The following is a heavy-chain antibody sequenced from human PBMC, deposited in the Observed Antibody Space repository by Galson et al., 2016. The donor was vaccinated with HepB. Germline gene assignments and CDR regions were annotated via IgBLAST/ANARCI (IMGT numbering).Heavy chain of an antibody. Sequence: SLRLSCAASGFTFSSYDMSWVRQAPGKGLEWVSDTTGSGGRTNYVDSVKGRFTISRDNSKNTLCLQMNSLRAEDTAVYYCAKGLTAAAPGWTPSGGQGTTVTVCS. CDR3: AKGLTAAAPGWTPS. CDR1: GFTFSSYD. CDR2: TTGSGGRT. V-gene: IGHV3-23*01. J-gene: IGHJ6*02. D-gene: IGHD6-13*01.